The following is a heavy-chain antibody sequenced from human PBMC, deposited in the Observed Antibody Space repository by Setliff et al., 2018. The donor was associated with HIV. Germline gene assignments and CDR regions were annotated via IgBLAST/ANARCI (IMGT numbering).Heavy chain of an antibody. CDR1: GGSISTYY. CDR2: IFYTESTNYTPSIKST. J-gene: IGHJ4*02. Sequence: SETLSLTCTVSGGSISTYYWSWIRQSPGEGLEWIGYIFYTESTNYTPSIKSTNYNPSLKSRVTVSLDTSQNQFSLNLSSVTAADTAVYYCARYDYGDFDYWGQGTPVTVSS. D-gene: IGHD4-17*01. V-gene: IGHV4-59*01. CDR3: ARYDYGDFDY.